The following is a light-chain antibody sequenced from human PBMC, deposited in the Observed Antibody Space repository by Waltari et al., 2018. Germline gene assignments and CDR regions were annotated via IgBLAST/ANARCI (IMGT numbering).Light chain of an antibody. CDR1: HSVRRF. Sequence: EIVLTQSPGTLSLSPGERATLSCRASHSVRRFLAWYQQKLGQAPRLLIYEATSSATGIPDRFSGSGFGTDFSLIISRLEPEDFAVYYCQKYGTLPATFGQGTKVEIK. CDR2: EAT. J-gene: IGKJ1*01. CDR3: QKYGTLPAT. V-gene: IGKV3-20*01.